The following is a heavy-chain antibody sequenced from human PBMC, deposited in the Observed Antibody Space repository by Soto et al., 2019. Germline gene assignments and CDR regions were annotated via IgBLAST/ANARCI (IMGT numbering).Heavy chain of an antibody. Sequence: SETLSLTCTVSGGSISSGGYYWSWIRQHPGKGLEWIGYIYYSGSTYYNPSLKSRVTISVDTSKNQFSLKLSSVTAADTAVYYCARADFMITFGGVIVPTHFLLDYWGQGTLVTVS. CDR2: IYYSGST. D-gene: IGHD3-16*02. J-gene: IGHJ4*02. CDR1: GGSISSGGYY. V-gene: IGHV4-31*03. CDR3: ARADFMITFGGVIVPTHFLLDY.